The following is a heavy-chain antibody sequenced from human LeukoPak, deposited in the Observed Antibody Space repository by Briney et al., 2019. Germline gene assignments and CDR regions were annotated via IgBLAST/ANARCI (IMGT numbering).Heavy chain of an antibody. D-gene: IGHD3-10*01. CDR3: VRDVGAVRGEVYFDY. V-gene: IGHV3-21*06. CDR2: ITGSGPYM. J-gene: IGHJ4*02. CDR1: EFSVDSNY. Sequence: GGSLRLSCAASEFSVDSNYMTWVRQAPGKGLEWVSSITGSGPYMLYADSVKHRFTISRDNTKNLLYLEMNSLRAEDTAMYFCVRDVGAVRGEVYFDYWGQGTLVTVSS.